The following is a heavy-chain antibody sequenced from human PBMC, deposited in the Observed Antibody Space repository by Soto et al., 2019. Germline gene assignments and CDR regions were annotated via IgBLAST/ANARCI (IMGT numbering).Heavy chain of an antibody. CDR3: ARPGDAYGLDV. CDR2: IHSHSGST. J-gene: IGHJ6*02. D-gene: IGHD2-21*02. Sequence: SETLSLTCSVSGASVTRSSYYCSWIRQPPGKGLEWIASIHSHSGSTYYDPSLRGRVLISVDSSKNHFSLNLSSVTAADTAVYYCARPGDAYGLDVWGQGTTGIFSS. CDR1: GASVTRSSYY. V-gene: IGHV4-39*01.